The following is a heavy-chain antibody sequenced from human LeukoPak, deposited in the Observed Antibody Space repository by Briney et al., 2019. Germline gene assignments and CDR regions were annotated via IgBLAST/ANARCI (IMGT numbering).Heavy chain of an antibody. CDR1: GYTFTSYY. D-gene: IGHD3-3*01. CDR2: INPSGGST. Sequence: ASVKVSCKASGYTFTSYYMHWVRQAPGQGLEWMGIINPSGGSTSYAQKFQGRVTITADESTSTAYMELSSLRSEDTAVYYCARGKSPGYDFWSGYLDYWGQGTLVTVSS. J-gene: IGHJ4*02. CDR3: ARGKSPGYDFWSGYLDY. V-gene: IGHV1-46*01.